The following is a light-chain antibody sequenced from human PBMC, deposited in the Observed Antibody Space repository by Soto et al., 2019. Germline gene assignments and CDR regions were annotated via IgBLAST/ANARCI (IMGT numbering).Light chain of an antibody. V-gene: IGKV3-11*01. J-gene: IGKJ1*01. Sequence: EIVLTQSPATLSLSPGERATLSCRASQSVSSYLAWYQQKPGQAPRLLIYDASNRATGIPARFSGGGSGTDFTLTISSLEPEDFAVYYCQQRGNWPPTWTFGQGTKVEIK. CDR2: DAS. CDR3: QQRGNWPPTWT. CDR1: QSVSSY.